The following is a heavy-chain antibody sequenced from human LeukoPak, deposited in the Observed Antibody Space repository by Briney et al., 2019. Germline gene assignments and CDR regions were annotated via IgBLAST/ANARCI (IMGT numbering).Heavy chain of an antibody. CDR2: INSDGSWT. V-gene: IGHV3-74*01. D-gene: IGHD2/OR15-2a*01. CDR3: VSFYETY. CDR1: GNYW. Sequence: GGSLRLSCAASGNYWMHWVRQAPGKGLVWVSHINSDGSWTSYADSVKGRFAISKDNANNTVYLQMNNLRAEDTAVYYCVSFYETYWGRGTLVTVSS. J-gene: IGHJ4*02.